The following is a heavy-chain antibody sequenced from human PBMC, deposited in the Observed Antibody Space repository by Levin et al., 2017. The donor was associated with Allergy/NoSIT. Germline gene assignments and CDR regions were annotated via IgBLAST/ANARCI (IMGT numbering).Heavy chain of an antibody. Sequence: PSETLSLTCTVSGGSISSSTYYWGWIRQPPGKGLEWIGSIYHSGSTYHNPSLKSRVTISVDTSKNQFSLNLSSVTTADTAVYYCARQRYSYGSDAYYWGQGTLVTVAA. CDR2: IYHSGST. V-gene: IGHV4-39*01. CDR3: ARQRYSYGSDAYY. CDR1: GGSISSSTYY. D-gene: IGHD5-18*01. J-gene: IGHJ4*02.